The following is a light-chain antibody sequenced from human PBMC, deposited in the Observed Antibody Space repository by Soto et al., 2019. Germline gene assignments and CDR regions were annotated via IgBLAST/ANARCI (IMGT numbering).Light chain of an antibody. CDR2: GAS. V-gene: IGKV3-15*01. CDR3: QQYNKWPIT. J-gene: IGKJ1*01. CDR1: QSVRSSF. Sequence: EIVMTQSPATMSVSPGARATLSCRASQSVRSSFLAWYQQKPGQAPRLLIYGASTRATGIPARFSGSGSGTEFALTINSLQSEDFAVYYCQQYNKWPITFGQGTKVDI.